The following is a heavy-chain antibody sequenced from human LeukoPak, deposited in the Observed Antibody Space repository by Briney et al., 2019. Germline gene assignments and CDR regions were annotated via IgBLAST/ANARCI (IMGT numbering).Heavy chain of an antibody. Sequence: GASVKVSCKTSGYSFTDYYLHWVRQAPGQAIEWLGWINTNNGGTSSAQKFQGRVTMTRDTSITTVYMEVTWLTSDDTAIYYCARADRLHGGPYLIGPWGQGTLVTVSS. V-gene: IGHV1-2*02. CDR1: GYSFTDYY. CDR3: ARADRLHGGPYLIGP. J-gene: IGHJ5*02. D-gene: IGHD2-2*01. CDR2: INTNNGGT.